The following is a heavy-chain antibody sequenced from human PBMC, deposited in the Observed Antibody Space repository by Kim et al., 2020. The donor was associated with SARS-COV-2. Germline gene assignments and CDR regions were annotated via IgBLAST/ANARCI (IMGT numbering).Heavy chain of an antibody. V-gene: IGHV4-4*02. CDR1: GGSISSSNW. J-gene: IGHJ6*02. Sequence: SETLSLTCAVSGGSISSSNWWSWVRQPPGKGLEWIGEIYHSGSTNYNPSLKSRVTISVDKSKNQFSLKLSSVTAADTAVYYCASTAKYYDILTGYYNYYGMDVWGQGTTVTVSS. D-gene: IGHD3-9*01. CDR3: ASTAKYYDILTGYYNYYGMDV. CDR2: IYHSGST.